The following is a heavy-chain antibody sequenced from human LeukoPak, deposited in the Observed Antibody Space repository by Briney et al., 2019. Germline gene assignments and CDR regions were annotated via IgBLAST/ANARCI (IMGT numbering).Heavy chain of an antibody. CDR2: ISYDGSNK. J-gene: IGHJ4*02. V-gene: IGHV3-30*18. CDR1: GFTFSSYG. CDR3: AKALPGGGDWRGADY. Sequence: GRSLRLSCAASGFTFSSYGMHWVRQAPGKGLEWVAVISYDGSNKYYADSVKGRFTISRDNSKNTLYLQMNSLRAEDTAVYYCAKALPGGGDWRGADYWGQGTLVTVSS. D-gene: IGHD2-21*02.